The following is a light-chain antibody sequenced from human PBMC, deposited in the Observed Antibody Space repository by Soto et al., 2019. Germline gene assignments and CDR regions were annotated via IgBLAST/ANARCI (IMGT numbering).Light chain of an antibody. CDR3: ATWDSSLGAVV. CDR1: RSNIGNDY. CDR2: DNN. V-gene: IGLV1-51*01. J-gene: IGLJ3*02. Sequence: QSVLTQPPSFFAAPGQKVTISCSGSRSNIGNDYASWYQLLPGRAPKLLIYDNNKRPSGIPDRFSGSKSGTSATLGITGLQTGDEADYYCATWDSSLGAVVFGGGTKLTVL.